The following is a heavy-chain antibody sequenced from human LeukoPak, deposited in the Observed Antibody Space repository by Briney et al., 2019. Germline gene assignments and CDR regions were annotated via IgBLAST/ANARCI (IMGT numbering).Heavy chain of an antibody. CDR1: GGSISSSSYY. CDR3: MRDRIYYDRSGGRFDP. J-gene: IGHJ5*02. V-gene: IGHV4-39*07. Sequence: SQTLSLTCTVSGGSISSSSYYWNWLRQPPGKGLEWIGGIYYSGTTHYNPSLTSRVSISADMSKNQFSLRLSSVTAADTAIYYCMRDRIYYDRSGGRFDPWGQGTLVTVSS. D-gene: IGHD3-22*01. CDR2: IYYSGTT.